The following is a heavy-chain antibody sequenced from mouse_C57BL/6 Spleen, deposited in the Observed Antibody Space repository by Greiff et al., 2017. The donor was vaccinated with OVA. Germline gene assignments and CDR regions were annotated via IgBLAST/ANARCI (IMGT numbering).Heavy chain of an antibody. V-gene: IGHV1-50*01. CDR1: GYTFTSYW. CDR3: ARNTRELSHCCAMDY. Sequence: QVQLQQPGAELVKPGASVKLSCKASGYTFTSYWMQWVKQRPGQGLEWIGEIDPSDGYTNYNQKFKGKATLTVDTSSSTAYMQLSSLTSEDSAVDYCARNTRELSHCCAMDYWGQGTSVTVSS. CDR2: IDPSDGYT. D-gene: IGHD3-2*02. J-gene: IGHJ4*01.